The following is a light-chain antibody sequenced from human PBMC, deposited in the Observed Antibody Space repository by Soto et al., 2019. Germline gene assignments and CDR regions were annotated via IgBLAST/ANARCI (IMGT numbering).Light chain of an antibody. CDR1: HDIGTY. Sequence: DIQMTQSPSSLSASVGDRVTITCRANHDIGTYLNWYPHKPGKAPELLISAASTLRSGVPSRFSGSGSGTDFTLTISSLQPEDFATYYCQHTSDPFGGGTKVEIK. J-gene: IGKJ4*01. CDR3: QHTSDP. V-gene: IGKV1-39*01. CDR2: AAS.